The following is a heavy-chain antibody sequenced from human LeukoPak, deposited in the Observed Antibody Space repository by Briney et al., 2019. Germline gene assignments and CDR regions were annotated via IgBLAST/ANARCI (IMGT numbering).Heavy chain of an antibody. J-gene: IGHJ4*02. CDR2: IYYSGST. D-gene: IGHD5-12*01. CDR3: ARDDSGYDYFDN. V-gene: IGHV4-61*01. CDR1: GGSISSGSYY. Sequence: PSETLSLTCTVSGGSISSGSYYWSWIRQPPGKGLVWIGYIYYSGSTNYNPSLKSRVTISVDTSKNQFSLKLSSVTAADTAVYYCARDDSGYDYFDNWGQGTLVTVSS.